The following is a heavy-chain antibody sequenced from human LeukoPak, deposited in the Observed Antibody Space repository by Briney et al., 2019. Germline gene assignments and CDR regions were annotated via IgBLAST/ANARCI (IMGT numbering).Heavy chain of an antibody. J-gene: IGHJ4*02. Sequence: ASVKVSCKASGYIFASYGISWVRQAPGQGLELLGWISAYNGDTKYAQHLQGRVTLTTDTSTGTAYMELRSLTADDTALYYCARDTALTITPGGPDYWGRGTLITVSS. CDR3: ARDTALTITPGGPDY. CDR2: ISAYNGDT. CDR1: GYIFASYG. V-gene: IGHV1-18*01. D-gene: IGHD2-8*02.